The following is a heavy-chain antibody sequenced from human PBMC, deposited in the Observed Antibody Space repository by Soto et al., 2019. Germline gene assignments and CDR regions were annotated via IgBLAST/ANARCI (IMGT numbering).Heavy chain of an antibody. Sequence: SVKVSCKASGYTFTRYTMNWVRQAPGQRLEWMGWINPDNGNTKSSQKFQDRVIITRDTSASTAYMDLSSLRSEDTAVYYCARGIATGQLDPWGQETLVTVSS. J-gene: IGHJ5*02. CDR1: GYTFTRYT. CDR2: INPDNGNT. CDR3: ARGIATGQLDP. D-gene: IGHD2-15*01. V-gene: IGHV1-3*01.